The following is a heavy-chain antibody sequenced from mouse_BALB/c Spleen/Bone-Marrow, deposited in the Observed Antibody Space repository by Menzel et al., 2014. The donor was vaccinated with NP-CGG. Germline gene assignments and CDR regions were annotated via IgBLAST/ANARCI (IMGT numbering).Heavy chain of an antibody. V-gene: IGHV14-3*02. Sequence: EVKLVESGAELVKPGASVKLSCTASGFNIKDTYMHWVKQRPEQGLEWIGRIDPANGNTKYDPKFQGKATITANTSSNTAYLQLSSLTSEDTAVYYCARXXYYAMDYWGQGTSVTVSS. CDR3: ARXXYYAMDY. J-gene: IGHJ4*01. CDR1: GFNIKDTY. CDR2: IDPANGNT.